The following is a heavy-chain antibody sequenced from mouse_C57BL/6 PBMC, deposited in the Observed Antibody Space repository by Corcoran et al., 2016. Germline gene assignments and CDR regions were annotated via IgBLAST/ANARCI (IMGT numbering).Heavy chain of an antibody. CDR1: GYAFSSYW. Sequence: QVQLQQSGAELVKPGASVKISCKASGYAFSSYWMNWVKQRPGKGLEWIGQIYPGDGDTNYNGKFKGKATLTAYKSSSTAYMQLSSLTSEDSAVYFCARRYDGYYSVRYVDYWGQGTTLTVS. CDR2: IYPGDGDT. CDR3: ARRYDGYYSVRYVDY. J-gene: IGHJ2*01. D-gene: IGHD2-3*01. V-gene: IGHV1-80*01.